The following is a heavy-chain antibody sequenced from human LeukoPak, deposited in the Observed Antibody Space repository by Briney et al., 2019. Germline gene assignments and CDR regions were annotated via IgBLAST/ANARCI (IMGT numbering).Heavy chain of an antibody. CDR2: IWYDGSNK. Sequence: PGRSLRLSCAASGFTFSSYGMHWVRQAPGKGLEWVAVIWYDGSNKYYADSVKGRFTISRDNSKNTLYLQMNSLRAEDTAVYYCASSSYYYGSGNFDYWGQGTLVTVSS. J-gene: IGHJ4*02. D-gene: IGHD3-10*01. V-gene: IGHV3-33*01. CDR1: GFTFSSYG. CDR3: ASSSYYYGSGNFDY.